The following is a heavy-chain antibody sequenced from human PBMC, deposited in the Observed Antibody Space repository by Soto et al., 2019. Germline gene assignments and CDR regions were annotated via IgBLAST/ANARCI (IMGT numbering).Heavy chain of an antibody. V-gene: IGHV4-31*03. J-gene: IGHJ4*02. Sequence: PSETLSLTCTVPGGSISSGGYYWSWIRQHPGKGLEWIGYIYYSGSTYYNPSLKSRVTISVDTSKNQFSLKLSSVTAADTAVYYCARGRRYFDWLLWASTPYYFDYWGQGTLVTVSS. CDR2: IYYSGST. CDR1: GGSISSGGYY. D-gene: IGHD3-9*01. CDR3: ARGRRYFDWLLWASTPYYFDY.